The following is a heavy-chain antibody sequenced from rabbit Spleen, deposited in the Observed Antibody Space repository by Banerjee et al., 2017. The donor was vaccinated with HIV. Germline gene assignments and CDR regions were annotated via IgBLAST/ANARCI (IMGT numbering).Heavy chain of an antibody. J-gene: IGHJ4*01. CDR1: GFSFNSGYD. V-gene: IGHV1S40*01. CDR3: ARASNSDGRVYARGFGL. Sequence: QSLEESGGGLVKPGTSLTLTCRASGFSFNSGYDMCWVRQAPGKGLEWIACIHTGGSAFTYFATWAKGRFTISKASSTTVTLQMTSLTVADTATYFCARASNSDGRVYARGFGLWGPGTLVTVS. D-gene: IGHD6-1*01. CDR2: IHTGGSAFT.